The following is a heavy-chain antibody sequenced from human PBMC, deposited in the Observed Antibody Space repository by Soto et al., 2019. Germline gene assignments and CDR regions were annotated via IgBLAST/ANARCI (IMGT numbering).Heavy chain of an antibody. J-gene: IGHJ4*02. V-gene: IGHV5-10-1*01. CDR2: IDPSDSYT. D-gene: IGHD5-18*01. CDR1: GYSFTSYW. Sequence: PGESLKISCKGSGYSFTSYWISWVRQMPGKGLEWMGRIDPSDSYTNYSPSFQGHVTISADKSISTAYLQWSSLKASDTAMYYCARLFVDTAMVGYVGDFDYWGQGTLVTVSS. CDR3: ARLFVDTAMVGYVGDFDY.